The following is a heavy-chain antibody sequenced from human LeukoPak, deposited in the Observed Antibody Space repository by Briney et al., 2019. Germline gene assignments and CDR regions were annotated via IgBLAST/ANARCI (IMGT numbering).Heavy chain of an antibody. D-gene: IGHD3-22*01. J-gene: IGHJ4*02. CDR2: INAGNGNT. Sequence: ASVKVSCKASGYTFTTYTMHWVRQAPGQRLGWMGWINAGNGNTKYSQKFQGRVTITRDTSASTAYMELSSLRSEDTAVYYCARGDSSGYYLDYWGQGTLVTVSS. CDR1: GYTFTTYT. V-gene: IGHV1-3*01. CDR3: ARGDSSGYYLDY.